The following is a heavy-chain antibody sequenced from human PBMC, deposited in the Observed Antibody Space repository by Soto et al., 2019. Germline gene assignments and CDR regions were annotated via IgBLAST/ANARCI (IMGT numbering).Heavy chain of an antibody. CDR3: ARDIGNYGMDV. CDR1: GFTFSSYG. CDR2: IWYDGSNK. D-gene: IGHD3-16*02. V-gene: IGHV3-33*01. Sequence: PGGSLRLSCAASGFTFSSYGMHWVRQVPGKGLEWVAVIWYDGSNKYYADSVKGRFTISRDNSKNTLYLQMNSLRAEDTAVYYCARDIGNYGMDVWGQGTTVTVSS. J-gene: IGHJ6*02.